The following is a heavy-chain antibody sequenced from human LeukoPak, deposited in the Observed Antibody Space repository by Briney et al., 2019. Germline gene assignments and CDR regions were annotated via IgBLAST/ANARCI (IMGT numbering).Heavy chain of an antibody. J-gene: IGHJ3*02. Sequence: SGTLSLTCAVSGGSINTGNWWSWVRQTPGKGLGWVGEIYHSGSTDYNPSLKSRVTISVDTSKNQFSLKLSSVTAADTAVYYCAYSYDSSGYYSASFYAFDIWGQGTMVTVSS. CDR3: AYSYDSSGYYSASFYAFDI. CDR2: IYHSGST. D-gene: IGHD3-22*01. V-gene: IGHV4-4*02. CDR1: GGSINTGNW.